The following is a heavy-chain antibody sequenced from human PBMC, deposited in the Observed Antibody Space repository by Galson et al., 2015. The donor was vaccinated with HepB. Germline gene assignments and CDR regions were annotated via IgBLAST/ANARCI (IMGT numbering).Heavy chain of an antibody. CDR1: GYTFTGYY. V-gene: IGHV1-2*02. J-gene: IGHJ5*02. Sequence: SVKVSCKASGYTFTGYYMHWVRQAPGQGLEWMGWINPNSGGTNYAQKFQGRVTMTRDTSISTAYMELSRLRSDDTAVYYCARVPSIVGAIINWFDPWGQGTLVTVSS. CDR2: INPNSGGT. D-gene: IGHD1-26*01. CDR3: ARVPSIVGAIINWFDP.